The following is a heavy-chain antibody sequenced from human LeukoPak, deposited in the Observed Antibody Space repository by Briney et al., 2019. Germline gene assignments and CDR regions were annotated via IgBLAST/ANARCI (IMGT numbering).Heavy chain of an antibody. CDR2: IYTSGIT. D-gene: IGHD6-13*01. Sequence: SETLSLTCTVSGASISSYYWSWIRQPAGKGLEWIGRIYTSGITNCNPSLESRVTMSVDTSKNQFSLKLRSVTAADTAVYYCATSQAAASSFGYWGQGTLVTVSS. CDR3: ATSQAAASSFGY. CDR1: GASISSYY. V-gene: IGHV4-4*07. J-gene: IGHJ4*02.